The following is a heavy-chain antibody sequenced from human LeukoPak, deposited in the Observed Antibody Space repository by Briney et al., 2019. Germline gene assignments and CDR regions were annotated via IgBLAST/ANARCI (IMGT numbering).Heavy chain of an antibody. V-gene: IGHV3-21*01. Sequence: PGGSLRLSCAASGFTFSSYSMNWVRQAPGKGLECVSSISSSSSYIYYADSVKGRFTISRDNAKNSLFLQMNSLRDEDTAVYYCARDSALLWFEVPSDGFDPWGQGTLVTVSS. CDR3: ARDSALLWFEVPSDGFDP. J-gene: IGHJ5*02. D-gene: IGHD3-10*01. CDR2: ISSSSSYI. CDR1: GFTFSSYS.